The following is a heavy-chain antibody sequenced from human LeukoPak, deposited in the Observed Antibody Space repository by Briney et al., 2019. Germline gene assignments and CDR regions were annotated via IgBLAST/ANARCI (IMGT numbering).Heavy chain of an antibody. D-gene: IGHD3-22*01. J-gene: IGHJ3*02. CDR3: ARAGSSDSSGYLIAWAFDI. CDR1: GYTFTGYY. CDR2: INPNSGGT. V-gene: IGHV1-2*02. Sequence: GASVKVSCKASGYTFTGYYMHWVRQAPGQGLEWMGWINPNSGGTNYAQKFQGRVTMTRNTSISTAYMELSSLRSEDTAVYYCARAGSSDSSGYLIAWAFDIWGQGTMVTVSS.